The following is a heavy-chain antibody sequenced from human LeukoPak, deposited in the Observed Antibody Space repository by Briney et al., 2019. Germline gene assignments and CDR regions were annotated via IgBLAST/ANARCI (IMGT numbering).Heavy chain of an antibody. CDR3: ARDGTAMVSYYFDY. V-gene: IGHV3-30-3*01. J-gene: IGHJ4*02. CDR1: GFTFSSYA. CDR2: ISYDGSNK. D-gene: IGHD5-18*01. Sequence: QPGRPLRLSCAASGFTFSSYAMHWVRQAPGKGLEWVAVISYDGSNKYYADSVKGRFTISRDNSKNTLYLQMNSLRAEDTAVYYCARDGTAMVSYYFDYWGQGTLVTVSS.